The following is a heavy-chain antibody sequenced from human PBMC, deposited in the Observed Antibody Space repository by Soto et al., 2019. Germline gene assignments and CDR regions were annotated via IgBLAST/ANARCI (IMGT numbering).Heavy chain of an antibody. CDR2: IYYSGST. V-gene: IGHV4-59*01. D-gene: IGHD2-2*01. CDR3: ARALKVSSVSLNCSSTSCYRYYYMDV. J-gene: IGHJ6*03. Sequence: SETLSLTCTVSGGSISSYYWSWIRQPPGKGLEWIGYIYYSGSTNYNPSLKSRVTISVDTSKNQFSLKLSSVTAADTAVYYCARALKVSSVSLNCSSTSCYRYYYMDVWGKGTTVTVSS. CDR1: GGSISSYY.